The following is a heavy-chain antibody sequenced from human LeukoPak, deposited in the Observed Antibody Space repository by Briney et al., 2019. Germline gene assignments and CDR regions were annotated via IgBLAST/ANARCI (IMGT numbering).Heavy chain of an antibody. CDR2: IYSGGST. D-gene: IGHD3-22*01. Sequence: GGSLRLSCAASGFTVSSNYMSWVRQAPGRGLGWVSVIYSGGSTYYADSVKGRFTISRDNSKNTLYLQMNSLRAEDTAVYYCARDYYDSSGAGSLWGQGTLVTVSS. CDR1: GFTVSSNY. CDR3: ARDYYDSSGAGSL. J-gene: IGHJ4*02. V-gene: IGHV3-66*02.